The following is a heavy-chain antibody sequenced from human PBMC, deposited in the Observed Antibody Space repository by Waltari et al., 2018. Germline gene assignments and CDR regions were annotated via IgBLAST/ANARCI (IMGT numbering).Heavy chain of an antibody. J-gene: IGHJ3*01. CDR3: AREAYSSSWFFDL. CDR1: GFPFSSYS. D-gene: IGHD6-13*01. V-gene: IGHV3-48*04. CDR2: IISTSSSI. Sequence: EAQLVESGGGLVQPGGSLRLSCAASGFPFSSYSMNWVRQAPGKGLEWISYIISTSSSIYYADSVRGRFTISRDNAKNSLYLQMNSLRAEDTAVYYCAREAYSSSWFFDLWGQGTVVTVSS.